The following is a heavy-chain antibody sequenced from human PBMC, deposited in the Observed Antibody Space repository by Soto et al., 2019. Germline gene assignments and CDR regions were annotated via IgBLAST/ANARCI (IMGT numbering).Heavy chain of an antibody. V-gene: IGHV3-48*02. CDR1: GFTFSSYS. CDR2: ISSSSSTI. D-gene: IGHD6-19*01. J-gene: IGHJ4*02. CDR3: ARVLGSSGWYFYFDY. Sequence: RRLSCAASGFTFSSYSMNWVRQAPGKGLEWVSYISSSSSTIYYADSVKGRFTISRDNAKNSLYLQMNSLRDEDTAVYYCARVLGSSGWYFYFDYWGQGTLVTVSS.